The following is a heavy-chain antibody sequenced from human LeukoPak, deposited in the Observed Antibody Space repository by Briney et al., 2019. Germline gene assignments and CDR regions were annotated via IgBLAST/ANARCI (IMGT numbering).Heavy chain of an antibody. CDR2: IYPGDSDT. D-gene: IGHD2-21*02. CDR1: GYSFTSYW. J-gene: IGHJ3*02. CDR3: ARIYCGGDCYSGAFDI. Sequence: GESPKISCKGSGYSFTSYWIGWVRQMPGKGLEWMGIIYPGDSDTRYSPSFQGQVTISADKSISTAYLQWSSLKASDTAMYYCARIYCGGDCYSGAFDIWGQGTMVTVSS. V-gene: IGHV5-51*01.